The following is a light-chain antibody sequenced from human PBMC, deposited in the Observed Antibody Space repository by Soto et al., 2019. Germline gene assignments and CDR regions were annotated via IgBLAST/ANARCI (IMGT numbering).Light chain of an antibody. Sequence: EIVLTQSPGTLSLSPGERATLSCRASQSVSSSYLAWYQQKPGQAPRLLIYGASSRATGIPDRFSGSGSGTDFTLTISRLEPEDFAVYYCQQYGSSPHGWTFGQGTKVEIK. CDR3: QQYGSSPHGWT. CDR2: GAS. CDR1: QSVSSSY. J-gene: IGKJ1*01. V-gene: IGKV3-20*01.